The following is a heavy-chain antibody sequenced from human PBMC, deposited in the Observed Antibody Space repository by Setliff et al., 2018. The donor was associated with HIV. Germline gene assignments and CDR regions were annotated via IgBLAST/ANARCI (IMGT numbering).Heavy chain of an antibody. Sequence: GESLRLSCEASGFMFGTNWMSWVRLAPGKGPEWLANINQDGSDKYYMYSVKGRFTISRDNAKNSLYLQMNSLRADDTAIYYCARGGASSLPLDYWGHGTLVTVSS. CDR1: GFMFGTNW. J-gene: IGHJ4*01. D-gene: IGHD6-13*01. CDR3: ARGGASSLPLDY. CDR2: INQDGSDK. V-gene: IGHV3-7*01.